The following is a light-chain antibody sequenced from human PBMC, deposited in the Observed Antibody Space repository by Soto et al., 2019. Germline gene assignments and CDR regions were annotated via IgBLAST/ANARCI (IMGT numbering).Light chain of an antibody. CDR3: QQYGSPGT. Sequence: EIVLTQSPGTLSLSPGERATLSCRASQSVSNNYLAWYQQKPGQAPRLLIYGASKRATGIPDRFSGSGSGTDFTLTISRLEPEDFAVYYCQQYGSPGTFGQGTKVEIK. CDR2: GAS. V-gene: IGKV3-20*01. J-gene: IGKJ1*01. CDR1: QSVSNNY.